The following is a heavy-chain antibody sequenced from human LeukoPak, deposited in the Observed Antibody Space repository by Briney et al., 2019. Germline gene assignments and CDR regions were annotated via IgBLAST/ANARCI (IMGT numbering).Heavy chain of an antibody. CDR1: GGSISSGGYY. CDR3: AGSRIQLCLRCFDY. V-gene: IGHV4-31*09. J-gene: IGHJ4*02. Sequence: RTSQTLSLTCTVSGGSISSGGYYWSWIRQHPGKGLEWIGYIYYSGSTNYNPSLKSRVTISVDKSKNQFSLKLSSVTAADTAVYYCAGSRIQLCLRCFDYWGQGTLVTVSS. D-gene: IGHD5-18*01. CDR2: IYYSGST.